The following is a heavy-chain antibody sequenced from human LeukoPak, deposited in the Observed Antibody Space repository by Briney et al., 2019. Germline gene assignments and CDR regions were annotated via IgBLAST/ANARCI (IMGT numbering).Heavy chain of an antibody. J-gene: IGHJ4*02. CDR1: GESFSTYY. Sequence: SETLSLTCAVYGESFSTYYWSWIRQPPGRGLEWIGEINHSGTINYNPSLESRVTMSIDTSKNQLSLKLRSVTAADTAVYYCASNPHRDGPLNCWGQGTLVTVSS. D-gene: IGHD5-24*01. V-gene: IGHV4-34*01. CDR3: ASNPHRDGPLNC. CDR2: INHSGTI.